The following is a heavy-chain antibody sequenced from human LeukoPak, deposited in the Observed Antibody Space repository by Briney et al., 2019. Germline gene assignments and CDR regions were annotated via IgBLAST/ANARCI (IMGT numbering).Heavy chain of an antibody. CDR1: GYTFTGYY. CDR2: INPNSGGT. CDR3: ASLSPRPYYYDSSGSGLAGDY. Sequence: GASVKVSCKVSGYTFTGYYLHWVRQAPGQGLEWMGWINPNSGGTNYAQKFQGRVTMTRDTSISTAYMELSRLRSDDTAVYYCASLSPRPYYYDSSGSGLAGDYWGQGTLVTVSS. J-gene: IGHJ4*02. V-gene: IGHV1-2*02. D-gene: IGHD3-22*01.